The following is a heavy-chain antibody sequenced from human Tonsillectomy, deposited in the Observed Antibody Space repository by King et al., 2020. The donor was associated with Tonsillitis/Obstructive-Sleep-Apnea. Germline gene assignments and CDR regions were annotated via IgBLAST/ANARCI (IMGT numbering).Heavy chain of an antibody. CDR2: INTNTGNP. J-gene: IGHJ6*03. CDR1: GYTFTSNA. D-gene: IGHD2-15*01. Sequence: VQLVESGSELKKPGASVKVSCKSSGYTFTSNAINWVRQAPGQGLEWMGWINTNTGNPTYAQAFTGRFVFSLETSVNTAFLQISSLKAEDTAVYYCARSPSYCSGTSCYQGYYFYMDVWGKGTTVTVSS. V-gene: IGHV7-4-1*02. CDR3: ARSPSYCSGTSCYQGYYFYMDV.